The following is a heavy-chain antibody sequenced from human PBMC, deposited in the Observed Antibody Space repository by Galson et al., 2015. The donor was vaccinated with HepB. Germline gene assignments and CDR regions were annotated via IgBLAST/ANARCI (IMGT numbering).Heavy chain of an antibody. CDR2: IQFDGSKA. Sequence: SLRLSCAASGFTFSRYGMHWVRQAPGKGLGWVEAIQFDGSKAYYAHSVTGRFTISRDDSKNTVSLQMNSLGAEASAVYYCGRDFSYGSLDFGSWGQGTLVTVFS. D-gene: IGHD6-6*01. J-gene: IGHJ4*02. CDR1: GFTFSRYG. V-gene: IGHV3-33*01. CDR3: GRDFSYGSLDFGS.